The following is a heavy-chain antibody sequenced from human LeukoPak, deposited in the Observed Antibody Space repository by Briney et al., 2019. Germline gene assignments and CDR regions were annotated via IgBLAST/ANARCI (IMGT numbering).Heavy chain of an antibody. CDR2: IYHSGST. J-gene: IGHJ4*02. CDR3: ARLVPAAILDY. D-gene: IGHD2-2*02. Sequence: SETLSLTCAVSGYSISSGYYWGWIRPPPGKGLEWIGSIYHSGSTYYNPSLMSRVTISVDTSKNQFSLKLSSVTAADTAVYYCARLVPAAILDYWGQGTLVTVSS. V-gene: IGHV4-38-2*01. CDR1: GYSISSGYY.